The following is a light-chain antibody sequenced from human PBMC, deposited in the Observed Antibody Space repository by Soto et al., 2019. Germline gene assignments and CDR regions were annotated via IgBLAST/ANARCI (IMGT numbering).Light chain of an antibody. CDR1: QDISNY. CDR2: DTS. Sequence: DIQMTQSPSSLSASVGDRVTITCQASQDISNYLNWYQQKPGKAPKRLIYDTSNLETGVPSRFSGSGSGTDFTFTISSLHPEDIATYYCQQYDNLPPGTFGPGTKVDIK. J-gene: IGKJ3*01. V-gene: IGKV1-33*01. CDR3: QQYDNLPPGT.